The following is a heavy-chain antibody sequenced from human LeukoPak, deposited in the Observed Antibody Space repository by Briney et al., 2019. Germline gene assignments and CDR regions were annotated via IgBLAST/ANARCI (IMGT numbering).Heavy chain of an antibody. CDR3: ASLTTAEAFDI. V-gene: IGHV4-59*01. Sequence: PSETLSLTCTVSGGSISIYYWSWIRQPPGKGLEWIGYIYDSGSTNYNPSLKSRVAISVDTSKNQFSLKLSSVTAADTAVYYCASLTTAEAFDIWGQGTMVTVSS. J-gene: IGHJ3*02. CDR1: GGSISIYY. D-gene: IGHD3-22*01. CDR2: IYDSGST.